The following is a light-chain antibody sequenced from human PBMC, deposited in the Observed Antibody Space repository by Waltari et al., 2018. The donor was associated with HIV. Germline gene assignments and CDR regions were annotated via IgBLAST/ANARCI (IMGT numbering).Light chain of an antibody. Sequence: QSVLTQSPSASGTPGQRVTISCSGSISNIGSNTVNWYQQLPGTAPKLLIYTTNQRPSGVPDRFSGSKSGASASLAISGLQSDDEADYYCATWDDSLNGPVFGGGTKLTVL. CDR1: ISNIGSNT. CDR2: TTN. V-gene: IGLV1-44*01. J-gene: IGLJ3*02. CDR3: ATWDDSLNGPV.